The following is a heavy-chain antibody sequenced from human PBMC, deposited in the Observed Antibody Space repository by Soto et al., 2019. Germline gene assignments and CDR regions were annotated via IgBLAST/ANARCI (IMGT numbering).Heavy chain of an antibody. CDR3: EHRRRWFGEAGHFDL. CDR1: GFSLSTSGVG. CDR2: IYWDDDK. Sequence: QITLKESGPTLVKPTQTLTLTCTFSGFSLSTSGVGVGWIRQPPGKALEWLALIYWDDDKRYSPSLKSRHTITKDTSKNQVVLTMTNMDPVDTAPYYCEHRRRWFGEAGHFDLWGGGTLVTVSS. D-gene: IGHD3-10*01. V-gene: IGHV2-5*02. J-gene: IGHJ2*01.